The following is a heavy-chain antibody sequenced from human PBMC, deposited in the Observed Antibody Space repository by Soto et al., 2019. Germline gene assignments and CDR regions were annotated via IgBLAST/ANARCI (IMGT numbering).Heavy chain of an antibody. J-gene: IGHJ3*02. CDR2: ISWNSGSL. D-gene: IGHD3-3*01. CDR3: VKDRNVLRFLEWLSPDAFDI. V-gene: IGHV3-9*01. CDR1: GFTFNDYA. Sequence: LRLSCAASGFTFNDYAMHWVRQAPGKGLEWVSSISWNSGSLGYADSVKGRFTISRDNAKNSLYLDMNILRAEDTALYYCVKDRNVLRFLEWLSPDAFDIWGQGTMVTVSS.